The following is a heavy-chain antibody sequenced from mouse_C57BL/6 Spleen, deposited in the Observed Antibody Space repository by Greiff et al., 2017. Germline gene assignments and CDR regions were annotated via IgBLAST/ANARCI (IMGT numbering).Heavy chain of an antibody. V-gene: IGHV1-15*01. Sequence: QVQLQQSGAELVRPGASVTLSCKASGYTFTDYEMHWVKQTPVHGLEWIGAIDPDTGGTAYNQKFKGKAILTADKSSSTAYMELRSLTSEDSAVYYCTRHYYGSSYAMDYWGQGTSVTVSS. D-gene: IGHD1-1*01. CDR3: TRHYYGSSYAMDY. J-gene: IGHJ4*01. CDR1: GYTFTDYE. CDR2: IDPDTGGT.